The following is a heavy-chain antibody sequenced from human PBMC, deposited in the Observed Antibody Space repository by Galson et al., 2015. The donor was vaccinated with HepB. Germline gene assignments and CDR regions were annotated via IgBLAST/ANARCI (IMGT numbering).Heavy chain of an antibody. CDR3: AKGLAFDIVATMWGWFDP. V-gene: IGHV3-30*18. D-gene: IGHD5-12*01. Sequence: SLRLSCAASGFTFSSYGMHWVRQAPGKGLEWVAVISYDESNKYYADSVKGRFTISRDNSKNTLYLQMNSLRAEDTAVYYCAKGLAFDIVATMWGWFDPWGQGTLVTVSS. CDR2: ISYDESNK. CDR1: GFTFSSYG. J-gene: IGHJ5*02.